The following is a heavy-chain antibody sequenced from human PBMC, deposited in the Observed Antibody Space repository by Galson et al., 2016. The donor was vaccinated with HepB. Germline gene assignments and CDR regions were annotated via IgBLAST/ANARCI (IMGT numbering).Heavy chain of an antibody. D-gene: IGHD4-23*01. CDR1: GFSFSHYG. V-gene: IGHV3-23*01. CDR2: TGGSGGTT. Sequence: SLRLSCAASGFSFSHYGMSWVRQAPGKGLEWVSGIRATGGSGGTTYYADSVKGRFTISRDSSKNTRFLQMNRLRAEDTAIYYCARSVGTAVGADPAPNWFDPWGQGTLVAVSS. CDR3: ARSVGTAVGADPAPNWFDP. J-gene: IGHJ5*02.